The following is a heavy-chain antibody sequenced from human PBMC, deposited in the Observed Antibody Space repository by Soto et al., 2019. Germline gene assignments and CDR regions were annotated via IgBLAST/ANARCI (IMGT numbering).Heavy chain of an antibody. CDR2: ISSTTNYI. V-gene: IGHV3-21*06. CDR1: GFTFTRYS. CDR3: ARESEDLTSNFDY. Sequence: EVQLVESGGGLVKPWRSLRLSCAASGFTFTRYSMNWVRQAPGKGLEWVSSISSTTNYIYYGDSMKGRFTISRENAKNSLYLEMNSLRAEDTAVYYCARESEDLTSNFDYWGQGTLVTVSS. J-gene: IGHJ4*02.